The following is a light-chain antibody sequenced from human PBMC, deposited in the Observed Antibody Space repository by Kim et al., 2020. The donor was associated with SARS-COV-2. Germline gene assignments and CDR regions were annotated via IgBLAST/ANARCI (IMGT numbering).Light chain of an antibody. CDR3: GSRDSSGLHRL. CDR1: SLRRSF. J-gene: IGLJ2*01. V-gene: IGLV3-19*01. Sequence: LGQTVTITCQGDSLRRSFASWYQQTPGQAPMLVIFDKDNRPSGIPERFSGSGSGTTASLTITGAQAEDEADYYCGSRDSSGLHRLFGGGTQLTVL. CDR2: DKD.